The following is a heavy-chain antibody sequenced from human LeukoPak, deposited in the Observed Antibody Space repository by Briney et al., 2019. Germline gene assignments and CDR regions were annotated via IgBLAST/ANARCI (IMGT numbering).Heavy chain of an antibody. V-gene: IGHV3-23*01. CDR3: AKNSGMGGGAFDI. CDR2: ISGSGSNT. J-gene: IGHJ3*02. D-gene: IGHD1-26*01. CDR1: GSTFSSYA. Sequence: GGSLRLSYAASGSTFSSYAMSWVRQAPGKGLEWVSAISGSGSNTYYADSVKGRFTISRDNSKNTLYLQMNSLRAEDTAVYYCAKNSGMGGGAFDIWGQGTMVTVSS.